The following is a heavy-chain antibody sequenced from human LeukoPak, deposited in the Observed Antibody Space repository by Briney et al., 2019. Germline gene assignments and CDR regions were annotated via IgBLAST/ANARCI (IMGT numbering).Heavy chain of an antibody. CDR2: FGASGGST. CDR1: GFTFSSYA. CDR3: AKGNSGSYLMHFDY. J-gene: IGHJ4*02. Sequence: GGSLRLSCAASGFTFSSYAMSWVRQAPGKGLEWVSGFGASGGSTYYADSVKGRFTISRDNSKNTLYLQMNSLRAEDTAVYYCAKGNSGSYLMHFDYWGQGTLVTVSS. V-gene: IGHV3-23*01. D-gene: IGHD1-26*01.